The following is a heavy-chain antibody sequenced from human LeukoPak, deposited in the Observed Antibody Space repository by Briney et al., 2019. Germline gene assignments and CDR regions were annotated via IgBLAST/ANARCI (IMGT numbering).Heavy chain of an antibody. CDR3: ARRGSYFGGFDY. V-gene: IGHV3-23*01. J-gene: IGHJ4*02. Sequence: GGSLRLSCAASGFTFSNNDMSWVRQAPGRGLKWVSAISGSGDNTNYGDSVQGWFTISRDNSKNRLYLQMNSLRVEDTAVYYCARRGSYFGGFDYWGQGTLVSVPS. CDR1: GFTFSNND. D-gene: IGHD1-26*01. CDR2: ISGSGDNT.